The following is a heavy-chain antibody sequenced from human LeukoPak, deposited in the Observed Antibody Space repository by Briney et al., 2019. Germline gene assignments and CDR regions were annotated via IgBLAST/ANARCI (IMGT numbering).Heavy chain of an antibody. Sequence: GGSLRLSCAASGFTFSVAAMTWVRQAPGKGLEWVSVISGSGGSTDYADSVKGRFTISRDNSKNTLYLQMNSLRAEDTAVYYCTKKEWDLLTDAFDIWGQGAMVTVSS. J-gene: IGHJ3*02. V-gene: IGHV3-23*01. CDR2: ISGSGGST. CDR3: TKKEWDLLTDAFDI. D-gene: IGHD1-26*01. CDR1: GFTFSVAA.